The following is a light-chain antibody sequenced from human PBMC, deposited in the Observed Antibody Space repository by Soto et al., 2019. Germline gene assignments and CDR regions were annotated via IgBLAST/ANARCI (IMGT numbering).Light chain of an antibody. CDR2: GAS. CDR3: QQYSSWVT. Sequence: EIVMTQSPVTLSLSPGDTATLSCRASQSVSSNLAWYQQKPGQPPRLLIHGASTRATGIPARFSGSGSGTEFTLTISNIQSEDFAVYYCQQYSSWVTFGGGAQLEIE. J-gene: IGKJ4*01. V-gene: IGKV3-15*01. CDR1: QSVSSN.